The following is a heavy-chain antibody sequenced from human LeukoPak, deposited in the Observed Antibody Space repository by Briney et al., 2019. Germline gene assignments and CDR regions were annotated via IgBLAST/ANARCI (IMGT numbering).Heavy chain of an antibody. CDR2: ISSSGSTI. CDR3: ARDVRETLRYFGWLSERYGMDV. CDR1: GFTFSDYY. V-gene: IGHV3-11*01. J-gene: IGHJ6*02. D-gene: IGHD3-9*01. Sequence: GGSLRLSCAASGFTFSDYYMSWIRQAPGKGLEWVSYISSSGSTIYYADSVRGRFTISRDNAKNSLYLQMNSLRAEDTAVYYCARDVRETLRYFGWLSERYGMDVWGQGTTVTVSS.